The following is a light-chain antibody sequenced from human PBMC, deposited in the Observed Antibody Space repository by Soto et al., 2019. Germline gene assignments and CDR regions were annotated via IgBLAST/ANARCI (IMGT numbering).Light chain of an antibody. Sequence: QSVLTQPPSVSGAPGQRVTISCTGSSSNIGAGYDVHWYQQLPGTAPKLLISGNSNRPSGVPDRFSASKSGTSASLAITVLQAEDVADYYCQSYDSSLSGVVFGGGTKVTVL. J-gene: IGLJ2*01. V-gene: IGLV1-40*01. CDR2: GNS. CDR3: QSYDSSLSGVV. CDR1: SSNIGAGYD.